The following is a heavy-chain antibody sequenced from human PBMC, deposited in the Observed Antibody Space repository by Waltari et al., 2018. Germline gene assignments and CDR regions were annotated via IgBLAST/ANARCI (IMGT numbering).Heavy chain of an antibody. D-gene: IGHD5-18*01. Sequence: QVQLVQSGAAVKKPGASVKVSCKASGYTFTGYYMHWVRQAPGQGLEWMGWINPNSGGTNYAQKFQGWVTMTRDTSISTAYMELSRLRSDDTAVYYCARGGWIQLWRTDRDFDYWGQGTLVTVSS. J-gene: IGHJ4*02. CDR3: ARGGWIQLWRTDRDFDY. CDR1: GYTFTGYY. V-gene: IGHV1-2*04. CDR2: INPNSGGT.